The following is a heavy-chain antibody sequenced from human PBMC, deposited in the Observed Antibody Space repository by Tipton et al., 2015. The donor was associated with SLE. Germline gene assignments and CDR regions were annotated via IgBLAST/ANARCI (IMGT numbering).Heavy chain of an antibody. CDR2: MFYSGIT. V-gene: IGHV4-39*01. D-gene: IGHD3-10*01. CDR3: ARQGFDDKYYDY. J-gene: IGHJ4*02. CDR1: GTSITNSRYS. Sequence: TLSLTCTVSGTSITNSRYSWDWIRQPPGKGLEWIGSMFYSGITYQNPSLKSRVPISVATSENLFSLRLTSVTAADTGLYYCARQGFDDKYYDYWGQGTLVTVSS.